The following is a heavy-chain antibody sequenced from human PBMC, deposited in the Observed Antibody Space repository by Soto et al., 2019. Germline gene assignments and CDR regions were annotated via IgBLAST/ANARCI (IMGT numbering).Heavy chain of an antibody. CDR2: IYYIGNT. J-gene: IGHJ6*02. V-gene: IGHV4-39*01. Sequence: SETLSLTCIVSNGSISSRSSYWGWIRQTPGKGLEWIGSIYYIGNTYYNPSLKSRVTISIDTSKTQFSLKMNSVTAADTAVYYCARTPAVRGAKGSYYYYGMDGWGQGTTVTFSS. CDR1: NGSISSRSSY. CDR3: ARTPAVRGAKGSYYYYGMDG. D-gene: IGHD3-10*01.